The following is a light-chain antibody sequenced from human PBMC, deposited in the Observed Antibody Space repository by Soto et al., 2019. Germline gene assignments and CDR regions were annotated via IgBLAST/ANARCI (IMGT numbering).Light chain of an antibody. J-gene: IGLJ2*01. CDR3: QAWDNNTAV. Sequence: SYELTQPPSVSVSPGQTASITSSGDKLGDKYACWYQQKPGRSPVLVIYQDSKRPSGIPERFSGSNSGNTATLTISGTQTMDEADYYCQAWDNNTAVFGGGTKLTVL. V-gene: IGLV3-1*01. CDR1: KLGDKY. CDR2: QDS.